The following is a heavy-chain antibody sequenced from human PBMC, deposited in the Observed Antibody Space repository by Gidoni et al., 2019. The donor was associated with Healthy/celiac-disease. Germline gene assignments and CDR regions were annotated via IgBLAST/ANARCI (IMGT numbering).Heavy chain of an antibody. D-gene: IGHD3-3*01. CDR2: ISSSSSTI. CDR3: ARDPLRFLEWRVGYYFDY. V-gene: IGHV3-48*02. Sequence: EVQLVESGGGLVQPGGSLRLSCAASGFTFSSYSMNWVRQAPGKGLEWVSYISSSSSTIYYADSVKGRFTISRDNAKNSLYLQMNSLRDEDTAVYYCARDPLRFLEWRVGYYFDYWGQGTLVTVSS. J-gene: IGHJ4*02. CDR1: GFTFSSYS.